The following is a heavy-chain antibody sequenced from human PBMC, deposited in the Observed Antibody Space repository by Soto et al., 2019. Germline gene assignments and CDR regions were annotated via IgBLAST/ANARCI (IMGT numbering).Heavy chain of an antibody. CDR2: IRSKANSYAT. J-gene: IGHJ4*02. D-gene: IGHD5-18*01. CDR1: GFTFSGSA. V-gene: IGHV3-73*01. CDR3: TLLTAMVDY. Sequence: GGSLRLSCAASGFTFSGSAMHWVRQASGKGLEWVARIRSKANSYATAYAASVKGRFTISRDDSKNTAYLQMNSLKTEDTAVYYCTLLTAMVDYWGQGTLVTVSS.